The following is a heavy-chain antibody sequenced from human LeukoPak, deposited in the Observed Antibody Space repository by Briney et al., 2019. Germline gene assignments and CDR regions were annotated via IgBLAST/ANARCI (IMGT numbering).Heavy chain of an antibody. CDR2: IYYSGST. D-gene: IGHD4-17*01. J-gene: IGHJ4*02. V-gene: IGHV4-39*01. Sequence: SETLSLTCTVSGGSISSSSYYWGWIRQPPGKGLEWIGSIYYSGSTYYNPSPKSRVTISVDTSKNQFSLKLSSVTAADTAVYYCARRRGDYGDYYFDYWGQGTLVTVSS. CDR3: ARRRGDYGDYYFDY. CDR1: GGSISSSSYY.